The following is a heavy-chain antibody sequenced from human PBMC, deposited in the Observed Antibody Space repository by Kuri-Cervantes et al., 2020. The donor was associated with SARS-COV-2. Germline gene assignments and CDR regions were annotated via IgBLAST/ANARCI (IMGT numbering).Heavy chain of an antibody. D-gene: IGHD3-16*01. Sequence: GGSLRLSCAASGFTFDDYGMSWVRQAPGKGLEWVSGINWNGGSTGYADSVKGRFTISRDNAKNTLYLQMNSMRAEVTAVYYCAREVETGGGAFDIWGQGTMVTVSS. CDR2: INWNGGST. J-gene: IGHJ3*02. CDR1: GFTFDDYG. CDR3: AREVETGGGAFDI. V-gene: IGHV3-20*04.